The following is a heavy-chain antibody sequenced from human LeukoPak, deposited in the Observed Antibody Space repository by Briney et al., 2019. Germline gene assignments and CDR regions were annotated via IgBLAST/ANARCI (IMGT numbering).Heavy chain of an antibody. CDR1: GFTFSSYG. CDR2: ISYDGSNK. CDR3: AKDGVDEFGYSYGYGY. Sequence: GRSLRLSCAASGFTFSSYGMHWVRQAPGKGLEWVAVISYDGSNKYYADSVKGRFTISRDNSKNTLYLQMNSLRAEDTAVYYCAKDGVDEFGYSYGYGYWGQGTLVTVSS. J-gene: IGHJ4*02. D-gene: IGHD5-18*01. V-gene: IGHV3-30*18.